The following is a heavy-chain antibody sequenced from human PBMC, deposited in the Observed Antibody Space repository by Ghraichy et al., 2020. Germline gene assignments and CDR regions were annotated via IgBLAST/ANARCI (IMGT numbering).Heavy chain of an antibody. D-gene: IGHD3-10*01. J-gene: IGHJ6*04. V-gene: IGHV4-59*01. CDR1: GASISHYY. Sequence: SETLSLTCAVSGASISHYYWTWFRQSPGKGLEWIGYFRHSGSASYNPSLRSRVTISVDTSMNQFSLILTSVTAADTAVYYCARHVLLWTGGEKYYYGVDGVGKGTTVNVSS. CDR3: ARHVLLWTGGEKYYYGVDG. CDR2: FRHSGSA.